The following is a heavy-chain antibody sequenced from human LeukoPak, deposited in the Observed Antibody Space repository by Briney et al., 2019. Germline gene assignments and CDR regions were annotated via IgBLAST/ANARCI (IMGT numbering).Heavy chain of an antibody. J-gene: IGHJ5*02. CDR2: FYYTGST. Sequence: SETLSLTCTVSGGSISSYSHYWSWIRQPPGKGLEWIGYFYYTGSTNYNPSLKSRVTMSIDTSKNQFSLRLSSVTAADTAVYYCASLKTYRIDPWGQGTLVTVSS. D-gene: IGHD4-11*01. CDR3: ASLKTYRIDP. V-gene: IGHV4-61*01. CDR1: GGSISSYSHY.